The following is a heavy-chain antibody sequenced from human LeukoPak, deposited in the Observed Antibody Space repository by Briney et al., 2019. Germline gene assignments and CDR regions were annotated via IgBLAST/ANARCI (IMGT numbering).Heavy chain of an antibody. D-gene: IGHD3-9*01. V-gene: IGHV3-21*01. CDR1: GFTFSSYS. Sequence: GGSLRLSCAASGFTFSSYSMNWVRQAPGKGLEWVSSISSSSSYIYYADSVKGRFTISRDNAKNSLYLQMNSLRAEDTAVYYCAGTLGYYDILTGFDWYGMDVWGQGTTVTVSS. CDR3: AGTLGYYDILTGFDWYGMDV. J-gene: IGHJ6*02. CDR2: ISSSSSYI.